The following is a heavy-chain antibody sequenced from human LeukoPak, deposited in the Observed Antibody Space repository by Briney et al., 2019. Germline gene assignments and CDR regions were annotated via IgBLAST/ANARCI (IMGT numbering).Heavy chain of an antibody. CDR1: GYTFTSHY. Sequence: ASVKVSCKASGYTFTSHYMHWVRQAPEKGLEWMGIINPTGGSTSYAQKFQGRVTMTRDTSTSTDYMELSSLTYEDTAVYYCARDVSSTSSLWFDPWGQGTLVIVYS. CDR3: ARDVSSTSSLWFDP. V-gene: IGHV1-46*01. D-gene: IGHD2-2*01. CDR2: INPTGGST. J-gene: IGHJ5*02.